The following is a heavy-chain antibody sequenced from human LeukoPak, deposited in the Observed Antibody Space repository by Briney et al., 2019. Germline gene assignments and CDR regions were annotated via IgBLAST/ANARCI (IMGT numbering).Heavy chain of an antibody. CDR1: GGSISGYA. V-gene: IGHV4-59*01. CDR3: ARFVNGSPSSYPLDY. D-gene: IGHD3-10*01. J-gene: IGHJ4*02. CDR2: LYHSGGT. Sequence: SEALSLTCIVSGGSISGYAWSWIRQPPGKRLEWIGFLYHSGGTNYSPPFKTRVTMSVDTSKNQFSLKLSSVTAADTAVYYCARFVNGSPSSYPLDYWGQGTLVTVSS.